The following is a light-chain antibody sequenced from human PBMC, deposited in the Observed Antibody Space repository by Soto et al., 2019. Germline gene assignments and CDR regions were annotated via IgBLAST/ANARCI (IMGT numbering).Light chain of an antibody. J-gene: IGKJ4*01. V-gene: IGKV3-20*01. Sequence: EIVLPQSPGTLSLSPGERATLSCRASQSVSSNYLAWYQQKPGQAPRFLNYGASSRATGIPDRFSGSGSGTDFTLTISRLEPEDFAVYYCQQYGSSPLTFGGGTKVEIK. CDR1: QSVSSNY. CDR3: QQYGSSPLT. CDR2: GAS.